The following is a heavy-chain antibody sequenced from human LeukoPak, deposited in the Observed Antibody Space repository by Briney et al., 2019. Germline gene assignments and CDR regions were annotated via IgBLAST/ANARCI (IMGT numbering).Heavy chain of an antibody. J-gene: IGHJ4*02. CDR3: ARRARGYCGGDCYYRKYYFDY. CDR1: GGSISSYY. CDR2: IYTSGST. Sequence: SETLSLTCTVSGGSISSYYWSWIRQPAGKGLEWIGRIYTSGSTNYNPSLKSRVTISVDTSKNQFSLKLSSVTAADTAVYYCARRARGYCGGDCYYRKYYFDYWGQGTLVTVSS. D-gene: IGHD2-21*02. V-gene: IGHV4-4*07.